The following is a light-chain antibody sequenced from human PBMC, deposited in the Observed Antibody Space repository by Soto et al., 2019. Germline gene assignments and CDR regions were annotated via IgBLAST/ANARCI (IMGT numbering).Light chain of an antibody. V-gene: IGKV1-5*03. CDR2: KAS. J-gene: IGKJ1*01. CDR3: QQYESQAT. Sequence: VQLTQSPSTLSASVGDKITITCRASQSVGRWLAWYQQKPGKAPEVLIYKASTLKYGVPSRFSGSGSGTEFSLTISSLQPDDFATYFCQQYESQATFGQGTKVEIK. CDR1: QSVGRW.